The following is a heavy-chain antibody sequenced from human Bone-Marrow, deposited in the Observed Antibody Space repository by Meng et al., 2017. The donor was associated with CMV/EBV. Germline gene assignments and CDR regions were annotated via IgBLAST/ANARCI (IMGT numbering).Heavy chain of an antibody. V-gene: IGHV1-69*05. D-gene: IGHD6-19*01. CDR1: GGTFSNYA. CDR2: IIPIFGTA. J-gene: IGHJ4*02. Sequence: SVKVSCKASGGTFSNYALSWVRQAPGQGLEWMGGIIPIFGTANYAQKFQGRVTITTDESTSTAYMELSSLRSEDTAVYYCAARYSSGWYYFDYWGQGTLVTVSS. CDR3: AARYSSGWYYFDY.